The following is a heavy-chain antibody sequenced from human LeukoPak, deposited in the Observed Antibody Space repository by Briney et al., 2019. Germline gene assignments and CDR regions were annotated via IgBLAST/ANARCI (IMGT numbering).Heavy chain of an antibody. D-gene: IGHD3-16*02. CDR1: GASISGYY. Sequence: SETLSLTCTVSGASISGYYWSWIRQPPGKGLEWIGYIYYIGSTNYNPSLKSRVTISVDTSKNQFSLKLSSVTAADTAMYYCARERVIGAGDYFDYWGQGTLVTVFS. J-gene: IGHJ4*02. CDR2: IYYIGST. CDR3: ARERVIGAGDYFDY. V-gene: IGHV4-59*01.